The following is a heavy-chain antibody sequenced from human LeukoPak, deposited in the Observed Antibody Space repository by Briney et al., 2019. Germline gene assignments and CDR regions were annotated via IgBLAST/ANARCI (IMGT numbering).Heavy chain of an antibody. V-gene: IGHV1-3*03. CDR2: INTGNGNT. CDR3: ARAVKYRSGPLTDLLPYYFDY. D-gene: IGHD6-19*01. J-gene: IGHJ4*02. CDR1: GYTFTSYH. Sequence: GASVKVSCKASGYTFTSYHMHWVRQAPGQRLEWMGWINTGNGNTKYSQEFQGRVTITRDTSANTAYMELSSLRSEDMAVYYCARAVKYRSGPLTDLLPYYFDYWGQGTLVTVSS.